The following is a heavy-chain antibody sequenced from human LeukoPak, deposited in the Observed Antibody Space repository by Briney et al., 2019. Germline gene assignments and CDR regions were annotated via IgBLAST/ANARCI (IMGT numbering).Heavy chain of an antibody. CDR3: ARLRYFDWSTRDFDY. D-gene: IGHD3-9*01. CDR1: GYTFTSYG. CDR2: ISAYNGNT. Sequence: ASVKVSCKASGYTFTSYGISWVRQAPGQGLEWMGWISAYNGNTNYAQKLQGRVTMTTDTSTSTAYMELRSLRSDDTAVYYCARLRYFDWSTRDFDYWGQGTPVTVSS. V-gene: IGHV1-18*01. J-gene: IGHJ4*02.